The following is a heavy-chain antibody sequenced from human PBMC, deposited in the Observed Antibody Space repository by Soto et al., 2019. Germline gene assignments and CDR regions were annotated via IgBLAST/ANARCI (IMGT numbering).Heavy chain of an antibody. D-gene: IGHD4-17*01. J-gene: IGHJ4*02. CDR1: GLTFSTYA. CDR2: ISGGGDTT. Sequence: EVQLLESGGGLVQPGGSLRLSCVASGLTFSTYAMAWVRQAPGKGLEWVSGISGGGDTTYSADSVKGRFTISRDNSNNALFLQMNSLRAEDTAVYFCAKDRAAVTNYYFDNWGQGALVTVSS. CDR3: AKDRAAVTNYYFDN. V-gene: IGHV3-23*01.